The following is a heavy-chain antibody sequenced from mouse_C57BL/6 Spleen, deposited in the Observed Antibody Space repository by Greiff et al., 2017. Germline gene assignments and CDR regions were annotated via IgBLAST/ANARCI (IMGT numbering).Heavy chain of an antibody. D-gene: IGHD1-1*01. CDR3: ARSTTVVADDWYFDV. CDR1: GYTFTDYN. V-gene: IGHV1-22*01. Sequence: EVQLQESGPELVKPGASVKMSCKASGYTFTDYNMHWVKQSHGKSLEWIGYISPDNGGTSYNQKFKGKATLTANKSSSTAYMELRSLTSEDSAFYYCARSTTVVADDWYFDVWGTGATVTVSS. CDR2: ISPDNGGT. J-gene: IGHJ1*03.